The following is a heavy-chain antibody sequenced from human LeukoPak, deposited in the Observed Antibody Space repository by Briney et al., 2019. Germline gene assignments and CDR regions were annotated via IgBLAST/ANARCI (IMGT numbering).Heavy chain of an antibody. D-gene: IGHD4-23*01. CDR3: ARQHYGGNSVPWDY. Sequence: GASVKVSCKASGYTFTTYGISWVRQAPGQGLEWMGWISGYNGNTKYAENVQGRVTMTTDTSTSTAYMELRSLRCDDTAVYYCARQHYGGNSVPWDYWGQGTLVTVSS. V-gene: IGHV1-18*01. CDR2: ISGYNGNT. J-gene: IGHJ4*02. CDR1: GYTFTTYG.